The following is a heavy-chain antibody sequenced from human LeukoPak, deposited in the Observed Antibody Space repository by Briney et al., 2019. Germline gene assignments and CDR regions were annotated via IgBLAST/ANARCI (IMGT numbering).Heavy chain of an antibody. J-gene: IGHJ4*02. CDR1: GYAFTSYY. CDR3: ARAGSGSGWYFDY. CDR2: INPSGGST. V-gene: IGHV1-46*01. Sequence: ASVKVSCKASGYAFTSYYMHWVRQAPGQGLEWVGVINPSGGSTSYVQKFQGRVAMTTDTSTTTAYMELRGLRFNDTAVYYCARAGSGSGWYFDYWGQGTLVTVSS. D-gene: IGHD6-19*01.